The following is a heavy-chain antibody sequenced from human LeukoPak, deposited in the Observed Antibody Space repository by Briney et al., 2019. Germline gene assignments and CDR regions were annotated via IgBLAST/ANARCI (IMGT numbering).Heavy chain of an antibody. CDR3: ARVSFEQSHFDF. CDR2: ISSSSSYI. J-gene: IGHJ4*02. D-gene: IGHD3-9*01. Sequence: PGGSLRLSCAASGFTFSSYNMNWVRQAPGKGLEWVSSISSSSSYIYYADSVKGRFTISRDNAKNSLYLQMNSLRAEDTAVYYCARVSFEQSHFDFWGQGTLVTVSS. CDR1: GFTFSSYN. V-gene: IGHV3-21*01.